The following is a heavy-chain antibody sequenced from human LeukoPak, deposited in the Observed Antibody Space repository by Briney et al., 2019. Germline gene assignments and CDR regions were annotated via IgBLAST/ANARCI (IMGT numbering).Heavy chain of an antibody. CDR3: ARWGDIVVVPAATAISHYFDY. D-gene: IGHD2-2*01. CDR2: INPSGVST. CDR1: GYTFTSYY. V-gene: IGHV1-46*01. Sequence: ASVKVSCKASGYTFTSYYMHWVRQAPGQGLEWMGIINPSGVSTSYAQKFQGRVTMTRDMSTSTVYMELSSLRSEDTAVYYCARWGDIVVVPAATAISHYFDYWGQGTLVTVSS. J-gene: IGHJ4*02.